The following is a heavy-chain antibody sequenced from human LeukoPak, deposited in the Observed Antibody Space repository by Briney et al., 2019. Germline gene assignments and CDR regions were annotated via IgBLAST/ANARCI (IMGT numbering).Heavy chain of an antibody. D-gene: IGHD2-21*02. J-gene: IGHJ4*02. CDR1: GGTFSSYA. CDR3: ARDWYAYCGGDCYSPYYFDY. Sequence: SVKVSCKASGGTFSSYAISWVRQAPGQGLEWMGRIIPIFGIANYAQKFQGRVTITADKSTSTAYMELSSLRSEDTAVYYCARDWYAYCGGDCYSPYYFDYWDQGTLVTVSS. CDR2: IIPIFGIA. V-gene: IGHV1-69*04.